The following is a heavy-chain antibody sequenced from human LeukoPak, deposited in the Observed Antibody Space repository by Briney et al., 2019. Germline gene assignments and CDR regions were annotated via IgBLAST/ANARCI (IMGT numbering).Heavy chain of an antibody. CDR2: ISYDGSNE. CDR3: AKEPINWNYYFDY. CDR1: GFTFRSYG. Sequence: GGSLRLSCAASGFTFRSYGMHWVRQAPGKGLEWVAVISYDGSNEYYVDSVKGRFTISRDNSKNTLYLQMNSLRAEDTAVYYCAKEPINWNYYFDYWGQGTLVTVSS. D-gene: IGHD1-7*01. V-gene: IGHV3-30*18. J-gene: IGHJ4*02.